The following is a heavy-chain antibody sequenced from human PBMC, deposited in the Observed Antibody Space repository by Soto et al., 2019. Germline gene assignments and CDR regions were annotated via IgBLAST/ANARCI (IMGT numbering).Heavy chain of an antibody. CDR1: GGSISSSSYY. D-gene: IGHD3-16*02. Sequence: SETLSLTCTVSGGSISSSSYYWGWIRQPPGKGLEWIGSIYYSGSTYYNPSLKSRVTISVDTSKNQFSLKLSSVTAADTAVYYCARGPPRKTRDYVWGSYRRTYYYYGMDVWGQGTTVTVSS. J-gene: IGHJ6*02. CDR3: ARGPPRKTRDYVWGSYRRTYYYYGMDV. V-gene: IGHV4-39*01. CDR2: IYYSGST.